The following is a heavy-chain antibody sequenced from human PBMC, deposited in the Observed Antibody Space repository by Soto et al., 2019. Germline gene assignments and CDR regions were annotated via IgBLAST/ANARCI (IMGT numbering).Heavy chain of an antibody. Sequence: QVHLQESGPGLVKPSQTLALTCTVSGGSISSGGYYWYWVRQHPEKGLEWIGLIYYSGTTYYNPSLKSRATMSVDTSKNQFSLKLRSVTAADTAVYYCASRDVDTTLVGNDYWGQGSLVSVSS. D-gene: IGHD5-18*01. CDR2: IYYSGTT. CDR3: ASRDVDTTLVGNDY. J-gene: IGHJ4*02. V-gene: IGHV4-31*03. CDR1: GGSISSGGYY.